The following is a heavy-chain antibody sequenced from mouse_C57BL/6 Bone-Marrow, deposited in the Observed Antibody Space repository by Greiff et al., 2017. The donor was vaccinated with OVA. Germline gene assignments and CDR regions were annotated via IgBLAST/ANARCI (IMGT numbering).Heavy chain of an antibody. CDR3: ARAPFTTVVDWYFDV. J-gene: IGHJ1*03. CDR2: INYDGSST. V-gene: IGHV5-16*01. D-gene: IGHD1-1*01. Sequence: EVMLVESEGGLVQPGSSMKLSCTASGFTFSDYYMAWVRQVPEKGLEWVANINYDGSSTYYLDSLKSRFIISRDNAKNILYLQMSSLKSEDTATYYCARAPFTTVVDWYFDVWGTGTTVTVSS. CDR1: GFTFSDYY.